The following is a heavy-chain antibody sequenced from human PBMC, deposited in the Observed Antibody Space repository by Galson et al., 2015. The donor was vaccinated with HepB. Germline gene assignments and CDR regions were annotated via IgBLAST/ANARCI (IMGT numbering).Heavy chain of an antibody. V-gene: IGHV6-1*01. D-gene: IGHD2-15*01. J-gene: IGHJ6*03. CDR2: TYYRSKWYN. CDR3: AREGNCSGGSCYRYYYYMDV. CDR1: GDSVSSNSAA. Sequence: CAISGDSVSSNSAAWNWIRQSPSRGLEWLGRTYYRSKWYNDYAVSVKSRITINPDTSKNQFSLQLNSVTPEDTAVYYCAREGNCSGGSCYRYYYYMDVWGKGTTVTVSS.